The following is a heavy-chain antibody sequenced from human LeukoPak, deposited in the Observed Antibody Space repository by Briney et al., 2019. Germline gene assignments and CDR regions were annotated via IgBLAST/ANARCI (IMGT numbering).Heavy chain of an antibody. CDR1: GGSISSYS. D-gene: IGHD5-12*01. CDR3: ARDRGMATAAFDI. CDR2: IYHSGST. J-gene: IGHJ3*02. Sequence: KASETLSLTCTVSGGSISSYSWSWIRQPPGKGLEWIGYIYHSGSTYYNPSLKSRVTISVDRSKNQFSLKLSSVTAADTAVYYCARDRGMATAAFDIWGQGTMVTVSS. V-gene: IGHV4-30-2*01.